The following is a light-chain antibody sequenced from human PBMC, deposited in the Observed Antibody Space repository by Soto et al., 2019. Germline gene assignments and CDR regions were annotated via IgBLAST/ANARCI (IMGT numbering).Light chain of an antibody. V-gene: IGLV2-11*01. J-gene: IGLJ1*01. CDR2: DVS. Sequence: QSALTQPRSVSGSPGQSVTISCTGTSSDVGGYNYVSWYQEQPGKAPKLLLYDVSKRPSGVPARFSGSKSGNTASLTISGLQADDEADYYCCSYAGSYSYVFRTGTKLTVL. CDR1: SSDVGGYNY. CDR3: CSYAGSYSYV.